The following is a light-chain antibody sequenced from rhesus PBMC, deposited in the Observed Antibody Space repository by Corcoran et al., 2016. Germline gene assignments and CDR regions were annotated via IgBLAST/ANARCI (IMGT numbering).Light chain of an antibody. Sequence: DIQMTQSPSSLSTSVGDRVTITCRASQDIHNYLAWYQRKPGRAPKSLIYYDSSLQTGVPSMFSGGRSGTDYTLIISDLQPEDIATYYCQQYNSFPPTFGGGTEVEIK. CDR1: QDIHNY. CDR2: YDS. V-gene: IGKV1-66*01. CDR3: QQYNSFPPT. J-gene: IGKJ4*01.